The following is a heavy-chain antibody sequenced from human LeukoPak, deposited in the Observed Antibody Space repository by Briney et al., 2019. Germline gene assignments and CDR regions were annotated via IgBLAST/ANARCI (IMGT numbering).Heavy chain of an antibody. V-gene: IGHV1-2*02. Sequence: ASVKVSCKASGYTFTGYYMHWVRQAPGQGLGWMGWINPDSGGTNYAQKFQGRVTMTRDTSISTAYMELSRLRSDDTAVYYCARARIVVVTAILGYWGQGTLVTVSS. CDR1: GYTFTGYY. J-gene: IGHJ4*02. CDR3: ARARIVVVTAILGY. CDR2: INPDSGGT. D-gene: IGHD2-21*02.